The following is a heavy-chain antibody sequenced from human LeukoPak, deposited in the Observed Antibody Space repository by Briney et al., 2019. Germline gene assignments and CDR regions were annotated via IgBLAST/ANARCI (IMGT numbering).Heavy chain of an antibody. J-gene: IGHJ4*02. CDR3: ARDSDHYYDSSGWWFDY. Sequence: GASVKVSCKASGYTFTSYGISWVRQAPGQGLAWMGWISAYNGNTNYAQKLQGRVTMTTDTSTSTAYMELRSLRSDDTAVYYCARDSDHYYDSSGWWFDYWGQGTLVTVSS. CDR1: GYTFTSYG. CDR2: ISAYNGNT. D-gene: IGHD3-22*01. V-gene: IGHV1-18*01.